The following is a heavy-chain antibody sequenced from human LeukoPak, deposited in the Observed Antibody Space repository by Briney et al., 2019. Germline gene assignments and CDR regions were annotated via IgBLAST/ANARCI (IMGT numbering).Heavy chain of an antibody. D-gene: IGHD3-22*01. CDR3: ARPVDYYYDSSGYYYGYYFDY. Sequence: SETLSLTCTVSGGSISSSSYYWGWIRQPPGKGLEWIGSIYYSGSTYYNPSLRSRVTISVDKSKNQFSLKLSSVTAADTAVYYCARPVDYYYDSSGYYYGYYFDYWGQGTLVAVSS. CDR2: IYYSGST. CDR1: GGSISSSSYY. V-gene: IGHV4-39*01. J-gene: IGHJ4*02.